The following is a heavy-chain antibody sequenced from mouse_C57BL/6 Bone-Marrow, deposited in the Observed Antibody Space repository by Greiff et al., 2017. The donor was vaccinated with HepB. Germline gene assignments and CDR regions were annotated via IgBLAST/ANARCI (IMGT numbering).Heavy chain of an antibody. CDR2: IDPSDSET. CDR3: ARSEGLLSYYYAMDY. D-gene: IGHD2-12*01. V-gene: IGHV1-52*01. J-gene: IGHJ4*01. Sequence: VQLQQPGAELVRPGSSVKLSCKASGYTFTSYWMHWVKQRPIQGLEWIGNIDPSDSETHYNQKFKDKATLTVDKSSSTAYMQLSSLTSEDSAVYYCARSEGLLSYYYAMDYWGQGTSVTVSS. CDR1: GYTFTSYW.